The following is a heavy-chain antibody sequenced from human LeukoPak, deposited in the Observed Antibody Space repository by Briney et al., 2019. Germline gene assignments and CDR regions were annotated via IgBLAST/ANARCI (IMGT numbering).Heavy chain of an antibody. CDR2: IRFDGSNK. V-gene: IGHV3-30*02. D-gene: IGHD1-1*01. CDR3: AKEGTASKPSDLDY. Sequence: PGGSLRLSCAASGFTFTDYGMHWVRQAPGKGLEWVAFIRFDGSNKYYADSVKGRFTISRDNSKNTLYLQINSPRTEDTAVYYCAKEGTASKPSDLDYWGQGTLVTVSS. CDR1: GFTFTDYG. J-gene: IGHJ4*02.